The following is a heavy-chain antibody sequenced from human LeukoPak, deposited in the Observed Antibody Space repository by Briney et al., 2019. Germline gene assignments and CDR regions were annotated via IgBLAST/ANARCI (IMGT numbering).Heavy chain of an antibody. J-gene: IGHJ3*02. Sequence: GGSLRLSCAASGFSFSDYYMSWIRQAPGKGLEWISYISSSGSSIYYADSVKGRFTISRDNAKNSLYLQMNSLRAEDTAVYYCARARDGYNSGAFDIWGQGTMVTVSS. CDR3: ARARDGYNSGAFDI. V-gene: IGHV3-11*04. D-gene: IGHD5-24*01. CDR1: GFSFSDYY. CDR2: ISSSGSSI.